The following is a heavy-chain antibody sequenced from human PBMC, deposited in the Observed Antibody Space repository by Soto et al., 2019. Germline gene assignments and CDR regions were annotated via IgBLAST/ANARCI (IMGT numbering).Heavy chain of an antibody. CDR3: ASHGSGWDY. D-gene: IGHD6-19*01. J-gene: IGHJ4*02. Sequence: QVQLVQSGAEEKKPGASVKVSCKASGYTFTSYAMHWVRQAPGQRLEWMGWINAANGNSKYSQKFQGRVIITRDTSASTASMELSSLRSEDTAVYYCASHGSGWDYWGQGTLVTVSS. CDR1: GYTFTSYA. V-gene: IGHV1-3*05. CDR2: INAANGNS.